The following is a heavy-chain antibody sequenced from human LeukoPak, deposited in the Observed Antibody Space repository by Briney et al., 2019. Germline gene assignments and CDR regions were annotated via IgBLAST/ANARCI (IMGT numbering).Heavy chain of an antibody. Sequence: GGSLRLSCAASGFTFSTYSMNWVRQAPGKGLEWVSFISSSSTYMYYADSMKGRFTISRDNAKNSLYLQMNSLRAEDTAVYYCARVPGYSSGWFDYWGQGTLVTVSS. CDR1: GFTFSTYS. CDR2: ISSSSTYM. V-gene: IGHV3-21*01. CDR3: ARVPGYSSGWFDY. J-gene: IGHJ4*02. D-gene: IGHD6-19*01.